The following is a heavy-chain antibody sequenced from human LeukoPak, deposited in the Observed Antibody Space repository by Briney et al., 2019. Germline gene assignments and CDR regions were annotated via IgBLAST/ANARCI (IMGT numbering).Heavy chain of an antibody. CDR3: AKDLSDPVMVIES. CDR1: GFAFGSEA. CDR2: ISPGGGTT. J-gene: IGHJ4*02. D-gene: IGHD5-18*01. Sequence: GGSLRLSCGVSGFAFGSEAMSWVRQSPARGLEWVASISPGGGTTYYADSVKGRFTISRDNSKNTLYLQMNSLRAEDTAVYYCAKDLSDPVMVIESWGQGTLVTVSS. V-gene: IGHV3-23*01.